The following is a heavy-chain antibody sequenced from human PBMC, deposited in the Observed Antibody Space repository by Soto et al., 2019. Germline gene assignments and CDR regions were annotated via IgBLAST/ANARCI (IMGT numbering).Heavy chain of an antibody. V-gene: IGHV4-34*01. CDR3: ARVSGSSGYYETYWFDP. Sequence: SETLSLTCAVYGGSFSGYYWSWIRQPPGKGLEWIGEINHSGSTNYNPSLKSRVTISVDTSKNQSSLKLSSVTAADTAVYYCARVSGSSGYYETYWFDPWGQGTLVTVSS. D-gene: IGHD3-22*01. CDR2: INHSGST. CDR1: GGSFSGYY. J-gene: IGHJ5*02.